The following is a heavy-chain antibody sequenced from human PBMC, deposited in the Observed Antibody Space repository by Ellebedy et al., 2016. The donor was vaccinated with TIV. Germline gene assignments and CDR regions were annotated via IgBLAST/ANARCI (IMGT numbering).Heavy chain of an antibody. CDR1: GFTFGDYG. CDR2: INWSGDST. V-gene: IGHV3-20*04. D-gene: IGHD3-22*01. Sequence: PGGSLRLSCAASGFTFGDYGMSWVRQTPGKGLDWVSGINWSGDSTGYADSVKGRFTIARDNAKNSLYVKMNSLRAEDTALYYCAKGGYDSSGYYPGGGYYDMDVWGQGTTVTVSS. CDR3: AKGGYDSSGYYPGGGYYDMDV. J-gene: IGHJ6*02.